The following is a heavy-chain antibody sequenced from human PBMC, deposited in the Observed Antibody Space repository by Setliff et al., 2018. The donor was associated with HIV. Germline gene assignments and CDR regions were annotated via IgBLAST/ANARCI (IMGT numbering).Heavy chain of an antibody. D-gene: IGHD3-9*01. CDR2: INTYKGNT. J-gene: IGHJ3*02. Sequence: ASVKVSCKASRYTFTSYGISWVRQAPGQGLEWMGWINTYKGNTNYAQKVQGRVTMTKDTSTSTAYLEVGSLRSDDTAVYYCARTILRYFGWENPLPDAFDIWGQGTMVTVSS. V-gene: IGHV1-18*01. CDR1: RYTFTSYG. CDR3: ARTILRYFGWENPLPDAFDI.